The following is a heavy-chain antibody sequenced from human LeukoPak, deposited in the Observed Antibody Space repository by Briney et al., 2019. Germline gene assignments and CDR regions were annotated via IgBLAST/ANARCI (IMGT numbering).Heavy chain of an antibody. J-gene: IGHJ6*04. CDR1: GGTISSGDYY. Sequence: PSQTLSLTCTVSGGTISSGDYYWSWIRQPPGKGLEWIGYIYYSGSTYYNPYLKSRVTISVDTSKNQFSLKLSSVTAAATAVYYCARDSYGSGSYIGWYYGMDVWGKGTTVTVSS. V-gene: IGHV4-30-4*01. CDR2: IYYSGST. CDR3: ARDSYGSGSYIGWYYGMDV. D-gene: IGHD3-10*01.